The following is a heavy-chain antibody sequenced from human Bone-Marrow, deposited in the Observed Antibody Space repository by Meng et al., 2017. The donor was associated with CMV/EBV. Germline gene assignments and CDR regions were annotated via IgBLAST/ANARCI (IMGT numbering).Heavy chain of an antibody. D-gene: IGHD3-3*01. V-gene: IGHV3-23*01. CDR2: ISGSGGST. Sequence: GGSLRLSCAASGFTFSSYAMSWVRQAPGKGLEWVSAISGSGGSTYYADSVKGRFTISRDNSKNTLYLQMNSLRAEDTALYYCAKAGITLVEGGMDVWGQGTTVTVSS. CDR1: GFTFSSYA. CDR3: AKAGITLVEGGMDV. J-gene: IGHJ6*02.